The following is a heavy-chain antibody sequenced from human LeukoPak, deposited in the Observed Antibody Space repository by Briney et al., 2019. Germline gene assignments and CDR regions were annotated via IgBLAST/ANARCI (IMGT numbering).Heavy chain of an antibody. CDR1: GFTFSSYA. D-gene: IGHD2-15*01. CDR3: AKDRRDCSSGNCYYRWFDP. V-gene: IGHV3-23*01. J-gene: IGHJ5*02. Sequence: QPGGSLRLSCAASGFTFSSYAMSWVRQAPGKGLEWVSGISGSGGNTYYADSVKGRFTISRDNSKNTLYLQMNSLRAEDTAVYYCAKDRRDCSSGNCYYRWFDPWGQGTLVTVSS. CDR2: ISGSGGNT.